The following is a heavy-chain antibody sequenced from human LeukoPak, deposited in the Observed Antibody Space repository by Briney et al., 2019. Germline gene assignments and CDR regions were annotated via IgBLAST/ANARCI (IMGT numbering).Heavy chain of an antibody. D-gene: IGHD3-22*01. CDR2: ISAYNGHT. J-gene: IGHJ4*02. Sequence: GPSVKASCKTSGYTFTNYGLSWVRQAPGQGLEWMGWISAYNGHTKYAQKFQGRVTMTTDTSTTLAYMELRSLRSDDTAVYYCARGFPPRIYYDSSGYYSYYFDYWGQGTLVTVSS. CDR1: GYTFTNYG. CDR3: ARGFPPRIYYDSSGYYSYYFDY. V-gene: IGHV1-18*01.